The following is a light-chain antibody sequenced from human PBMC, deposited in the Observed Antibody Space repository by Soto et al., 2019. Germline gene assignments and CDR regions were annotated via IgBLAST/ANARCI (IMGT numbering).Light chain of an antibody. CDR1: QSVGASQ. CDR2: GVS. V-gene: IGKV3-20*01. J-gene: IGKJ2*01. Sequence: ETVLTQSPGTLSLSPGEGATLSCRASQSVGASQLAWYQQKPGQSPRLLIYGVSSRATGIPDRFGGSGSGTDFTLTISGLEPEDFAVYYCHQYSNPPHTFGQGTKLEIK. CDR3: HQYSNPPHT.